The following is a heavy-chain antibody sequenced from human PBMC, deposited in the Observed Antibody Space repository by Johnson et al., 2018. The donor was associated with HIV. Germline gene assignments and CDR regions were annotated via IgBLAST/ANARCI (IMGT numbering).Heavy chain of an antibody. J-gene: IGHJ3*02. D-gene: IGHD4-23*01. CDR2: TYRGGRP. CDR3: ARGPGYDHDYGGFDI. CDR1: GCTVSSNY. Sequence: VPLVESGGGLIQPGGSLRLSCAASGCTVSSNYMRWVRQAPGQGLEGVSVTYRGGRPYYADSVKARLTISRDNSRNTLYPQMNSLRVDDTAVYYCARGPGYDHDYGGFDIWGQGTMVTVSS. V-gene: IGHV3-53*01.